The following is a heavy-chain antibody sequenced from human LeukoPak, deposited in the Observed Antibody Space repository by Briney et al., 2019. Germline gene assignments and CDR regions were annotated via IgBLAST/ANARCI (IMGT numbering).Heavy chain of an antibody. Sequence: GGSLRLSCAASGFXFRSYGMHWVRQAPGKGLEYVSAISSNGGRTYYANSVKGRFTISRDNSRNTLYLQMGSLRAEDMAVYYCATYYYDSGGFHFHHWGQGTLVTVSS. CDR2: ISSNGGRT. V-gene: IGHV3-64*01. CDR1: GFXFRSYG. CDR3: ATYYYDSGGFHFHH. D-gene: IGHD3-22*01. J-gene: IGHJ1*01.